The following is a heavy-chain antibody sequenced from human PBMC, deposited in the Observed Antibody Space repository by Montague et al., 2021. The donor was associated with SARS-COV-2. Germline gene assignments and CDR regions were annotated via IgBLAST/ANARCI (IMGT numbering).Heavy chain of an antibody. Sequence: LVKPTQTLTLTCTFSGFSLSTSGMCVSWIRQPPGKGLEWIGSIYYSGSTYYNPSLKSRVTISVDTSKNQFSLKLSSVTAADTAVYYCARLPYGYSYGYPFDYWGQGTLVTVSS. CDR1: GFSLSTSGMC. J-gene: IGHJ4*02. CDR3: ARLPYGYSYGYPFDY. CDR2: IYYSGST. V-gene: IGHV4-39*01. D-gene: IGHD5-18*01.